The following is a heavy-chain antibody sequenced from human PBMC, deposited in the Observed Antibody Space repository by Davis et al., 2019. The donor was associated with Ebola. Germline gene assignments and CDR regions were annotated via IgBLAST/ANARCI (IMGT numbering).Heavy chain of an antibody. J-gene: IGHJ4*02. D-gene: IGHD1-26*01. Sequence: SETLSLTCAVYGGSFSGYYWSWIRQPPGKGLEWIGEINHSGSTNYNPSLKSRVTISVDTSKNQFSLKLSSVTAADTAVYYCAKQRGVGAIDYDYWGRGTVVTVSS. V-gene: IGHV4-34*01. CDR1: GGSFSGYY. CDR2: INHSGST. CDR3: AKQRGVGAIDYDY.